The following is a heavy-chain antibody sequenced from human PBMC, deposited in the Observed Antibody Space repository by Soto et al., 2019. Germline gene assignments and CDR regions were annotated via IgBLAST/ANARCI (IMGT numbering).Heavy chain of an antibody. Sequence: PSETLSLTCTVSGGSISSGDYYWSWIRQPPGKGLEWIGYIYYSGSTYYNPSLKSRVTISVDTSKNQFSLKLSSVTAADTAVYYCARLQINTYYYGMDVWGQGTTVTVSS. CDR2: IYYSGST. CDR1: GGSISSGDYY. V-gene: IGHV4-30-4*01. CDR3: ARLQINTYYYGMDV. J-gene: IGHJ6*02.